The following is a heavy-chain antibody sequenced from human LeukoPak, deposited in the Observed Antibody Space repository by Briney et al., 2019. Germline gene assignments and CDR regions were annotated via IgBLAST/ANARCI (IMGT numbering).Heavy chain of an antibody. J-gene: IGHJ4*02. CDR1: GGSMTNYY. D-gene: IGHD3-22*01. CDR2: IYYSGST. CDR3: ARAGYYYDSSGYYEV. V-gene: IGHV4-59*12. Sequence: SETLSLTCTVSGGSMTNYYWGWIRQPPGKGLEWIGYIYYSGSTYYNPSLKSRVTISVDTSKNQFSLKLSSVTAADTAVYYCARAGYYYDSSGYYEVWGQGTLATVSS.